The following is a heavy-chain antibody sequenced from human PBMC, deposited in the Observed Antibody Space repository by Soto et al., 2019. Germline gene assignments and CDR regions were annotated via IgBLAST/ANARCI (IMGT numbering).Heavy chain of an antibody. J-gene: IGHJ5*02. CDR1: GGSFSGYY. CDR2: INHSGST. Sequence: QVQLQQWGAGLLKPSETLSLTCAVYGGSFSGYYWSWIRQPPGKGLEWIGEINHSGSTNYNPSHKCRVPISVHTSKNQFPRKLSSVTAAGTAVYCCARGLRVTTPCSVDPWGQGTLVTVSS. CDR3: ARGLRVTTPCSVDP. V-gene: IGHV4-34*01. D-gene: IGHD4-17*01.